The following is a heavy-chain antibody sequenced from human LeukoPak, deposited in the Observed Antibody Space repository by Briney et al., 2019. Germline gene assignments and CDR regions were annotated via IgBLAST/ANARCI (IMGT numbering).Heavy chain of an antibody. Sequence: ASVKVSCKASGYTFTSYGISWVRQAPGQGLEWIGWISAYNGNTNYAQKLQGRVTMTTDTSTSTAYMELRSLRSDDTAVYYCARVPGPVRGLRYFDWLSSYYFDYWGLGTLVTVSS. D-gene: IGHD3-9*01. CDR1: GYTFTSYG. CDR3: ARVPGPVRGLRYFDWLSSYYFDY. V-gene: IGHV1-18*01. CDR2: ISAYNGNT. J-gene: IGHJ4*02.